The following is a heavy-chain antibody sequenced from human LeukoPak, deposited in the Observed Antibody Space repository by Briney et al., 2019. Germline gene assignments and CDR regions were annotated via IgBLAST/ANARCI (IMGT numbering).Heavy chain of an antibody. CDR1: GYTFTSYD. CDR2: MNPNSGNT. Sequence: GASVKVSCKASGYTFTSYDINWVRQATGQGLEWMGWMNPNSGNTGYAQKFQGRVTMTRNTSISTAYMELSSLRSEDTAVYYCARDILTGYYDLRDTRLRTHSDYWGQGTLVTVSS. D-gene: IGHD3-9*01. V-gene: IGHV1-8*01. CDR3: ARDILTGYYDLRDTRLRTHSDY. J-gene: IGHJ4*02.